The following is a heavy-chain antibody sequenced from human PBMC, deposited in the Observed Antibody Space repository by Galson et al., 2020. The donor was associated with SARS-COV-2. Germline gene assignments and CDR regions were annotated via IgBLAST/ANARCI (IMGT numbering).Heavy chain of an antibody. V-gene: IGHV4-59*12. CDR3: ARLVYNSALYDCYFDS. Sequence: SETLSLTCTVSRGSINSVYWSWVRQPPGKGLEWIGYIYYAGSTNYNPSLKSRVTISVDTSQNQFSLKLTSLTAADTAVYYCARLVYNSALYDCYFDSWGLVSLVTVSS. D-gene: IGHD6-25*01. CDR2: IYYAGST. J-gene: IGHJ4*02. CDR1: RGSINSVY.